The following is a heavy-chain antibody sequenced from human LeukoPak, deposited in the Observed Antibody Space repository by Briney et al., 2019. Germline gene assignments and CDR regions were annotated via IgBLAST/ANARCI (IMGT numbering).Heavy chain of an antibody. J-gene: IGHJ4*02. D-gene: IGHD3-10*01. CDR3: ARESQAYYYGSGSPNY. Sequence: PGRSLRLSCAASGFTFSSYAMHWVRQAPGKGLEWVAVISYDGSNKYYADSVKGRFTISRDNSKNTLYLQMNSLRAEDTAVYYCARESQAYYYGSGSPNYWGQGNLVTVSS. V-gene: IGHV3-30*04. CDR2: ISYDGSNK. CDR1: GFTFSSYA.